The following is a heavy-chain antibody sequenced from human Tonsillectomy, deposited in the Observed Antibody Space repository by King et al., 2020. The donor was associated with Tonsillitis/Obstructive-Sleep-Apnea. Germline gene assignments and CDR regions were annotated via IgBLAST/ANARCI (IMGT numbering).Heavy chain of an antibody. J-gene: IGHJ4*02. V-gene: IGHV4-31*03. CDR3: ARGDSYGSKFDY. D-gene: IGHD5-18*01. Sequence: VQLQESGPGLVKPSPNLSLTCTFSGGSISSGGYYWSWIRQHPGKGLEWIGYIYYSGGTYYNPSLKSRVTISVDTSKNQFSLKLSSVTAADTAVYYCARGDSYGSKFDYWGQGTLVTVSS. CDR2: IYYSGGT. CDR1: GGSISSGGYY.